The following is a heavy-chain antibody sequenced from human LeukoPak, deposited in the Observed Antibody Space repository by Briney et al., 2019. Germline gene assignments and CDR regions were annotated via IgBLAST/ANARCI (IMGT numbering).Heavy chain of an antibody. CDR3: ARDFYDGSGTTDAFDI. CDR2: ITGSTSRI. D-gene: IGHD3-22*01. Sequence: GGSLRLSCAASGFTFSNYSMNWVRQAPGKGLEWVSSITGSTSRIYYYADSVRGRFTISRDNAKSALYLQMNSLRAEDTVIYYCARDFYDGSGTTDAFDIWGQGTMVTVSS. V-gene: IGHV3-21*01. J-gene: IGHJ3*02. CDR1: GFTFSNYS.